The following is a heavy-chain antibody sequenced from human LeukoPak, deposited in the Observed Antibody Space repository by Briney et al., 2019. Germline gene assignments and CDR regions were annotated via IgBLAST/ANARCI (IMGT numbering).Heavy chain of an antibody. CDR2: ISSSGSTI. D-gene: IGHD2-2*01. Sequence: GGSLRLSCAASGFTFSDYYMSWIRQAPGKGLEWVSYISSSGSTIYYADSVKGRFTISRDNAKNSLYLQMNSLRAEDMALYYCAKGPGGSAAMSFFDYWGQGTLVTVSS. J-gene: IGHJ4*02. V-gene: IGHV3-11*01. CDR3: AKGPGGSAAMSFFDY. CDR1: GFTFSDYY.